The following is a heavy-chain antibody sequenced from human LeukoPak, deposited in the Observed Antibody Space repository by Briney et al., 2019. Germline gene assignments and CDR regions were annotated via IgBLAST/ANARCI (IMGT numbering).Heavy chain of an antibody. Sequence: LSLTCAVYGGSFSGYYWSWVRQAPGKGLEWVSYISSSSSTIYYADSVKGRFTISRDNAKNSLYLQMNSLRAEDTAVYYCARVVGYCSSTSCYISGRKPYYYYMDVWGKGTTVTVSS. CDR3: ARVVGYCSSTSCYISGRKPYYYYMDV. CDR2: ISSSSSTI. V-gene: IGHV3-11*04. D-gene: IGHD2-2*02. J-gene: IGHJ6*03. CDR1: GGSFSGYY.